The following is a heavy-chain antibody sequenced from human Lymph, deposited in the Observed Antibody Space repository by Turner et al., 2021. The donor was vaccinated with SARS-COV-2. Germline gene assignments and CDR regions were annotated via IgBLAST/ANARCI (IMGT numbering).Heavy chain of an antibody. CDR1: GGSISSSRYY. CDR3: ARRRQWLVHWYFDL. D-gene: IGHD6-19*01. J-gene: IGHJ2*01. Sequence: QLQLQESGPGPGKPAETRSLTCTVPGGSISSSRYYWGGIRQPAEKGVAWSGSTYYSGSTYYNPSLKSRVTISVDTSKNQFSLKLSSVTAADTAVYYCARRRQWLVHWYFDLWGRGTLVTVSS. CDR2: TYYSGST. V-gene: IGHV4-39*01.